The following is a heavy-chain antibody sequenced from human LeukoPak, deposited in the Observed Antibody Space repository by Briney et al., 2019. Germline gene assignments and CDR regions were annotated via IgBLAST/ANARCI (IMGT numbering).Heavy chain of an antibody. CDR1: GGSISSYY. V-gene: IGHV4-59*01. CDR2: IHYTGST. D-gene: IGHD3-10*01. J-gene: IGHJ6*03. Sequence: SETLSLTCTVSGGSISSYYGAWIRQPPGKGLEGIGYIHYTGSTNYNRSLRSRVTISVDTSKNHFSLKLRSVTAADTAVYYCARVEEGYGSGRRENYYYYYMDVWGKGTTVTISS. CDR3: ARVEEGYGSGRRENYYYYYMDV.